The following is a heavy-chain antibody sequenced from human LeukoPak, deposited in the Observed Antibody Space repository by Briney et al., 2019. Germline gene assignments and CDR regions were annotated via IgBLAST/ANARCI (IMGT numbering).Heavy chain of an antibody. CDR2: IYYSGYT. J-gene: IGHJ3*02. CDR1: GGSISSYY. CDR3: ARRSAAKDAFDI. Sequence: SETLSLTCTVSGGSISSYYWSWIRQPPGKGLEYIGYIYYSGYTNYNPSLKSRVTISVDTSKNQFSLKLSSVTAADTAVYYCARRSAAKDAFDIWGQGTMVTVSS. D-gene: IGHD6-25*01. V-gene: IGHV4-59*01.